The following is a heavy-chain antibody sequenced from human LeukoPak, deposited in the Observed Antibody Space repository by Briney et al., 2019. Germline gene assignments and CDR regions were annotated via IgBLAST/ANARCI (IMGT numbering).Heavy chain of an antibody. J-gene: IGHJ3*02. CDR2: INHSGST. V-gene: IGHV4-34*01. CDR3: ARGEGVRKPVTIFGVVRGAFDI. CDR1: GGSFSGYY. D-gene: IGHD3-3*01. Sequence: PSETLSLTCAVYGGSFSGYYWSWIRQPPGKGLEWIGEINHSGSTNYNPSLKSRVTISVDTSKNQFSLKLSSVTAADTAVYYCARGEGVRKPVTIFGVVRGAFDIWGQGTMVTVSS.